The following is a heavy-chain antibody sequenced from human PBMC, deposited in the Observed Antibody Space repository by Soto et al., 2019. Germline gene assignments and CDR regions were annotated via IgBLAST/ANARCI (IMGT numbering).Heavy chain of an antibody. D-gene: IGHD3-3*01. CDR1: GFTVSSNY. CDR2: IYSGGST. J-gene: IGHJ4*02. Sequence: EVQLVESGGGLVQPGGSLRLSCAASGFTVSSNYMSWVRQAPGKGLEWVSVIYSGGSTYYADSVKGRFTISRDNSKNTLYLQINSLRAEDTAVYYCATGLTIFGVVMPNWGQGTLVTVSS. V-gene: IGHV3-66*01. CDR3: ATGLTIFGVVMPN.